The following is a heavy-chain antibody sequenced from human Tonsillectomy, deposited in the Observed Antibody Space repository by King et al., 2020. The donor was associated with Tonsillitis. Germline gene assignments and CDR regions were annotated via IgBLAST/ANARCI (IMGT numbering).Heavy chain of an antibody. CDR3: ARQSSSWYSHYYYGMDV. D-gene: IGHD6-13*01. CDR1: GYSFTSYW. V-gene: IGHV5-10-1*03. Sequence: VQLVESGAEVKKPGESLTISCKGSGYSFTSYWISWVRQMPGKGLEWMGRIDPSDSYTNYSPSFQGHVTISADKSISTAYLQWSSLKPSDTAVYYCARQSSSWYSHYYYGMDVWGQGTTVTVSS. J-gene: IGHJ6*02. CDR2: IDPSDSYT.